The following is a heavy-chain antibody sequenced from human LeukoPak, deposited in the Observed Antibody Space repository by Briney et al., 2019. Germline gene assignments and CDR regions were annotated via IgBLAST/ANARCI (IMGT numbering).Heavy chain of an antibody. Sequence: PGGSLRLSCAASGFTVSSNYMSWVRQAPGKGLEWVSVIYSGGGTYYADSVKGRFTISRDNSKNTLYLQMNSLRAEDTAVYYCARVRGGLYYYGMDVWGQGTTVTVSS. V-gene: IGHV3-66*01. CDR2: IYSGGGT. CDR3: ARVRGGLYYYGMDV. CDR1: GFTVSSNY. J-gene: IGHJ6*02. D-gene: IGHD3-10*01.